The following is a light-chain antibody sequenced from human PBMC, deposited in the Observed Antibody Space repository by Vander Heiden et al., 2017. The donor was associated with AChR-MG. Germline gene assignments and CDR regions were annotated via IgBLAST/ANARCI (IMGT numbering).Light chain of an antibody. V-gene: IGLV3-9*01. J-gene: IGLJ3*02. CDR2: RDN. CDR3: HVWDTSTGV. CDR1: NIGIKN. Sequence: SYDLPQSLSVSVALGQTARITCGGNNIGIKNVHWYHQKPGQAPVLVIYRDNNRPSGIPERFSGSNSGNTATLTISRAQAGDEADYYCHVWDTSTGVFGGGTKLTVL.